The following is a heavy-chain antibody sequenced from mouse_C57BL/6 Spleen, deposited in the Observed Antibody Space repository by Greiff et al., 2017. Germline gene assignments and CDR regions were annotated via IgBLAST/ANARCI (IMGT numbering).Heavy chain of an antibody. CDR1: GYTFTSYW. V-gene: IGHV1-69*01. Sequence: QVQLQQPGAELVMPGASVKLSCKASGYTFTSYWMHWVKQRPGQGLEWIGEIDPSDSYTNYNQKFKGKSTLTVDKSSSTAYMQLSSLTSEDSAVYYCARGGGDYGGCAYWGQGTLVTVSA. D-gene: IGHD2-4*01. J-gene: IGHJ3*01. CDR2: IDPSDSYT. CDR3: ARGGGDYGGCAY.